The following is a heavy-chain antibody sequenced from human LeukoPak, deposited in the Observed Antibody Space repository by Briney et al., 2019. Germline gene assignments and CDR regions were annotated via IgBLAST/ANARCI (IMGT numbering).Heavy chain of an antibody. CDR2: ISGSGGST. V-gene: IGHV3-23*01. CDR3: AKESRYCSGGSYYSYFDY. Sequence: GGSLRLSCAASGFTFSSYAMSWVRQAPGKGLEWVSAISGSGGSTYYADSVKGRFTISRDNSKNTLYLQMNSLRAEDTAVYYCAKESRYCSGGSYYSYFDYWGQGTLVTVSS. J-gene: IGHJ4*02. CDR1: GFTFSSYA. D-gene: IGHD2-15*01.